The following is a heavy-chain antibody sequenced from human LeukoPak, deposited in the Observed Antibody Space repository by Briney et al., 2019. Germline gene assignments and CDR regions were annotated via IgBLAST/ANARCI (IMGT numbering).Heavy chain of an antibody. CDR1: GGSISSYY. CDR2: IYYSGST. Sequence: SETLSLTCTVSGGSISSYYWSWIRQPPGKGLEWIGYIYYSGSTNYNPSLKSRVTISVDTSKNQFSLKLSSVTAADTAVYYCARGEYSSSWYSYYYYYYMDVWGKGTTVTISS. V-gene: IGHV4-59*01. CDR3: ARGEYSSSWYSYYYYYYMDV. J-gene: IGHJ6*03. D-gene: IGHD6-13*01.